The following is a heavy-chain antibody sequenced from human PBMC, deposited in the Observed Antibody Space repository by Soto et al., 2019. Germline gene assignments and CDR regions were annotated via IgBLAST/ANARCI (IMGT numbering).Heavy chain of an antibody. D-gene: IGHD1-26*01. CDR1: GFIFENFG. CDR3: AKNQGVELVPLATVDWFDP. J-gene: IGHJ5*02. Sequence: EVVLLESGGGLEQPGGSLRLSCAASGFIFENFGMSWVRQAPGKGLEWISAISGSGFKKYYADSVKGRSTISRDNSKSTVYLELNNLSAEDTAVYHCAKNQGVELVPLATVDWFDPWGQGSGVTVSS. CDR2: ISGSGFKK. V-gene: IGHV3-23*01.